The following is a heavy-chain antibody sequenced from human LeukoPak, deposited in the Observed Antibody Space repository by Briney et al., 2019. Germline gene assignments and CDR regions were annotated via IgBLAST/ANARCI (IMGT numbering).Heavy chain of an antibody. D-gene: IGHD3-22*01. J-gene: IGHJ3*02. CDR3: AKLVDSSGYYSYDAFDI. V-gene: IGHV3-30*18. CDR1: GFTFSSYG. CDR2: ISYDGSNK. Sequence: GGSLRPPCAASGFTFSSYGMHWVRQAPGKGLEWVAVISYDGSNKYYADSVKGRFTISRDNSKNTLYLQMNSLRAEDTAVYYCAKLVDSSGYYSYDAFDIWGQGTMVTVSS.